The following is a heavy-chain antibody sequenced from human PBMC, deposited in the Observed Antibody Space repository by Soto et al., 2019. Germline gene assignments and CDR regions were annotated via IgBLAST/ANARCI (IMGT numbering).Heavy chain of an antibody. J-gene: IGHJ4*02. D-gene: IGHD4-17*01. CDR1: GGSISSSSYY. V-gene: IGHV4-39*01. CDR3: ARHFYYGDYRGY. CDR2: IYYSGST. Sequence: QLQLQESGPGLVKPSETLSLTCTVSGGSISSSSYYWGWIRQPPGKGLEWIGSIYYSGSTYYNPSLXSXXTISVDTSTNQFSLKLSSVTAADAAVYYCARHFYYGDYRGYWGQGTLVTVSS.